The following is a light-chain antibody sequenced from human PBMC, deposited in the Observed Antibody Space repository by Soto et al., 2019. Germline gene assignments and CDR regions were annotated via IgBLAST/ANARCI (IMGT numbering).Light chain of an antibody. J-gene: IGKJ3*01. CDR2: AAS. Sequence: IQLTQSPSSLSASVGDRVTISCRASQGIANFLAWYQQKPGKAPKLLIYAASTLQSGVPSRFSGSGSGTDFTLTINSLQPEDFATYSCQQLNSFPIPFGRGTKVDIK. CDR1: QGIANF. V-gene: IGKV1-9*01. CDR3: QQLNSFPIP.